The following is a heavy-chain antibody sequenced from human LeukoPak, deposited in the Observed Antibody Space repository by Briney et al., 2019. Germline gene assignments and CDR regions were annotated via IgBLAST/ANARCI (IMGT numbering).Heavy chain of an antibody. Sequence: ASVKVSCKASGYTLTGYYMHWVRQAPGQGLEWMGWINPNSGGTNYAQKFQGRVTMTRDTSISTAYMELSRLRSDDTAVYYCAAMITFGGVIGYWGQGTLVTVSS. V-gene: IGHV1-2*02. J-gene: IGHJ4*02. D-gene: IGHD3-16*02. CDR1: GYTLTGYY. CDR2: INPNSGGT. CDR3: AAMITFGGVIGY.